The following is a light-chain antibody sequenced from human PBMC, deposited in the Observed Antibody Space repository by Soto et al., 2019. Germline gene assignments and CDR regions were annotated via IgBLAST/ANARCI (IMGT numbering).Light chain of an antibody. CDR2: DAS. CDR3: QQYDTYPLT. V-gene: IGKV1-5*01. J-gene: IGKJ4*01. Sequence: DVQMTQSPSSLSASVGDRVTITCRARQSINNWWAWYQQKPGKAPKFLIYDASILKTGVPSRFSGSASATELTITISGQQPEDVGSYYCQQYDTYPLTFSGG. CDR1: QSINNW.